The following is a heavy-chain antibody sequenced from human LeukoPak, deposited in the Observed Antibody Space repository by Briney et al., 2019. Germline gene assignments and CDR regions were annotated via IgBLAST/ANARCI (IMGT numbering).Heavy chain of an antibody. CDR1: GFTFSSYA. V-gene: IGHV3-30-3*01. J-gene: IGHJ4*02. D-gene: IGHD3-10*01. Sequence: PGRSLRLSCAASGFTFSSYAMHWVRQAPGKGLEWVAFISYDGTNKYYADSVKGRFTISRDKSKNTLYLQMNSLRAEDTAVYYCARENYYGSGSLDYWGQGTLVTVSS. CDR2: ISYDGTNK. CDR3: ARENYYGSGSLDY.